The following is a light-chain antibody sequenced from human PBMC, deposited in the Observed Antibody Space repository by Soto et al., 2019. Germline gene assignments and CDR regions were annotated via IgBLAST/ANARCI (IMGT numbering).Light chain of an antibody. CDR1: QSVSSSY. Sequence: ETELTQSPGTLSLSPGERATLSCRASQSVSSSYLAGYQQKPGQAPRLLIYGASRRATGIPDRFSGSGSGPDFTLTISRLEPEDFAVYYCQQYGRSLPLTFGQGTNIEIK. V-gene: IGKV3-20*01. J-gene: IGKJ1*01. CDR3: QQYGRSLPLT. CDR2: GAS.